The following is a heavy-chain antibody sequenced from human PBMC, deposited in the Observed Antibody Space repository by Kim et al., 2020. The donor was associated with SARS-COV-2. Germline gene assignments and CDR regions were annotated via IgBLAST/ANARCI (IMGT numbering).Heavy chain of an antibody. CDR2: VNAGGGTT. CDR3: ARDPNFYYGSGSSPSMDV. V-gene: IGHV1-46*01. CDR1: GYTFTSYY. J-gene: IGHJ6*02. D-gene: IGHD3-10*01. Sequence: ASVKVSCKASGYTFTSYYMHWVRQAPGQGLEWMAMVNAGGGTTTYGQRFQGRVTMTRDTSTSTVYMELSSLRSEDTAVYYCARDPNFYYGSGSSPSMDVWGQGTTVTVSS.